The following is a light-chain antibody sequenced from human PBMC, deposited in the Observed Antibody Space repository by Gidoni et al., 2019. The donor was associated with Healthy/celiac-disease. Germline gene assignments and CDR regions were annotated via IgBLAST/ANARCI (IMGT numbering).Light chain of an antibody. CDR2: DAS. V-gene: IGKV3-11*01. CDR1: QSVSSY. CDR3: QQRSNWPFT. J-gene: IGKJ3*01. Sequence: EIVLTQSPATLSLSPGERATLSCRASQSVSSYLAWYQQKPGQAPRLLIYDASNRATGIPARFSGSGSGTDFTLTISSLEPEDFAVYYCQQRSNWPFTFGXWTKVDIK.